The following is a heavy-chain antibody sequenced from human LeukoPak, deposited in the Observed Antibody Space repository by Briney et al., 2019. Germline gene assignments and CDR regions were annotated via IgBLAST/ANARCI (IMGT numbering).Heavy chain of an antibody. CDR3: AKDVRSDYFDY. V-gene: IGHV3-7*01. J-gene: IGHJ4*02. CDR2: IKQDGSEK. Sequence: GRSLRLSCAASGFTFSSYAMHWVRQAPGKGLEWVANIKQDGSEKYYVDSVKGRFTISRDNANNSLYLQMDSLRAEDTAVYYCAKDVRSDYFDYWGQGTLVTVSS. CDR1: GFTFSSYA.